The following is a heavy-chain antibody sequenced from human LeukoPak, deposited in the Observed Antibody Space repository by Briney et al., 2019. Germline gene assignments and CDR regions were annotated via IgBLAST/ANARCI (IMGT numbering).Heavy chain of an antibody. CDR3: ARHRAHSSSYFDY. V-gene: IGHV4-39*01. Sequence: PSETLSLTCAVSGGSISSSNYYWGWLRQPPGKGLEWIGSIYYSGSTYYNPSLKSRVTISVDTSKNYFSLKLNSVTAADRAVYYCARHRAHSSSYFDYWGQGTLVTVSS. J-gene: IGHJ4*02. CDR1: GGSISSSNYY. CDR2: IYYSGST. D-gene: IGHD6-13*01.